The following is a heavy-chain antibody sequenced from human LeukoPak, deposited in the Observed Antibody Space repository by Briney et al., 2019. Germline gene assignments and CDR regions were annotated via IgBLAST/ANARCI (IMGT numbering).Heavy chain of an antibody. D-gene: IGHD2-15*01. J-gene: IGHJ4*02. V-gene: IGHV1-69*13. CDR3: ARELGYCSGGSCSYFDY. Sequence: ASVKVSCKASGYTFTSYGISWVRQAPGQGLEWMGGIIPIFGTANYAQKFQGRVTITADESTSTAYMELSSLRSEDTAVYYCARELGYCSGGSCSYFDYWGQGTLVTVSS. CDR1: GYTFTSYG. CDR2: IIPIFGTA.